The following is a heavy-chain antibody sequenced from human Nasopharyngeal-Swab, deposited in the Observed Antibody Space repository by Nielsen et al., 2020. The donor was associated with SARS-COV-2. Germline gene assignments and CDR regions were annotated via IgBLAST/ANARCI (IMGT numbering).Heavy chain of an antibody. J-gene: IGHJ3*02. D-gene: IGHD1-26*01. CDR2: ISWNSGST. V-gene: IGHV3-9*01. CDR1: GFTFDDYA. CDR3: AKISGSYMGRSAFDI. Sequence: GGFLRLSCAAPGFTFDDYALHWVRQAPGKGLEWVSGISWNSGSTGYADSVKGRFTISRDNAKNSLYLQMNSLRAEDTALYYCAKISGSYMGRSAFDIWGQGTMVTVSS.